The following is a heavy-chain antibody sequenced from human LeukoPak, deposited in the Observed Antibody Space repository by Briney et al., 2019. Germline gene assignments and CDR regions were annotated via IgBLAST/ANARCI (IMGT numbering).Heavy chain of an antibody. CDR1: GFTFCSYS. CDR3: ARASGYRSGGSCYFWFDP. Sequence: GGSLRRSSAASGFTFCSYSMNWVRQAPGKGLEWVSSISSSSSYVYYADSVKGRFTISRDNAKNSLYLQMNSLRAEDTAVYYCARASGYRSGGSCYFWFDPWGQGTLVTVSS. J-gene: IGHJ5*02. D-gene: IGHD2-15*01. V-gene: IGHV3-21*01. CDR2: ISSSSSYV.